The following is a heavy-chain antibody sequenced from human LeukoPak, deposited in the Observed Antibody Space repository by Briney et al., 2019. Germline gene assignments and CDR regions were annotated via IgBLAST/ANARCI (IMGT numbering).Heavy chain of an antibody. CDR3: STSLVATKRFDY. D-gene: IGHD5-12*01. CDR2: IYHSGST. Sequence: SETLSLTCAVSGYSISSGYYWGWIRQPPGKGLEWIGSIYHSGSTYYNPPLKSRVTISVDTSKNQFSLKLSSVTAADTAVYYCSTSLVATKRFDYWGQGTLVTVSS. J-gene: IGHJ4*02. V-gene: IGHV4-38-2*01. CDR1: GYSISSGYY.